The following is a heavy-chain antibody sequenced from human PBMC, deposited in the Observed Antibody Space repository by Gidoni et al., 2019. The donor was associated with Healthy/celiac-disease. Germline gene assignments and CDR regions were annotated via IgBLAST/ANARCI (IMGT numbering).Heavy chain of an antibody. CDR3: AAMVRGVIIRNYYMDV. Sequence: QLQLQESGPGLVKPSETLSLTCTVSGGSISSSSYYWGWIRQPPGKGLEWIGSIYYSGSTYYNPSLKSRVTISVDTSKNQFSLKLSSVTAADTAVYYCAAMVRGVIIRNYYMDVWGKGTTVTVSS. D-gene: IGHD3-10*01. V-gene: IGHV4-39*01. CDR2: IYYSGST. J-gene: IGHJ6*03. CDR1: GGSISSSSYY.